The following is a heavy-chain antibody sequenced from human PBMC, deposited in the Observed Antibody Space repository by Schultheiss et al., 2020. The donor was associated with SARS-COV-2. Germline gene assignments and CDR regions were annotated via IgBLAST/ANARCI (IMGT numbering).Heavy chain of an antibody. Sequence: ASVKVSCKASGYTFTSYAMHWVRQAPGQRLEWMGRINPNSGGTNYAQKFQGRVTMTRDTSISTAYMELSRLRSDDTAVYYCARDIRYRLQSTVTTNPIDYWGQGTLVTVSS. D-gene: IGHD4-17*01. CDR3: ARDIRYRLQSTVTTNPIDY. V-gene: IGHV1-2*06. J-gene: IGHJ4*02. CDR1: GYTFTSYA. CDR2: INPNSGGT.